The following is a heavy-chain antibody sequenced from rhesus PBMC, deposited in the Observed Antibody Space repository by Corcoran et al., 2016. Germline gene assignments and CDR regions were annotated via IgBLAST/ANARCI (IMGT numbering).Heavy chain of an antibody. Sequence: QVPLQESGPGLVTPSAPLSLTCDVAGGSVGDRYYWHWTRQPPGKGLEWIWKSEGRRWSTYYNPASKSRVTMSKDTAKNQFALKVSAVTAADTAVYDGARVSGVATLDDWGQGVLVTVSS. CDR2: SEGRRWST. CDR1: GGSVGDRYY. J-gene: IGHJ4*01. D-gene: IGHD4-4*01. CDR3: ARVSGVATLDD. V-gene: IGHV4S7*01.